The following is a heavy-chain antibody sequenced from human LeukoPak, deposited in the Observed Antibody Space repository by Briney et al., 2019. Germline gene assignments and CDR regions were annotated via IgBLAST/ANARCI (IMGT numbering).Heavy chain of an antibody. CDR1: GFTISTYC. D-gene: IGHD3-16*01. Sequence: GGSLTLSCAVSGFTISTYCMHWVRQAPGKGLEWVTMLSNDGSETYYLDSLKGRFSISRDSSKNTLFLQMSSLRPEDTAVYYCARHWGSSRWYNWFDSWGQGTLVTVSS. V-gene: IGHV3-30*03. CDR3: ARHWGSSRWYNWFDS. CDR2: LSNDGSET. J-gene: IGHJ5*01.